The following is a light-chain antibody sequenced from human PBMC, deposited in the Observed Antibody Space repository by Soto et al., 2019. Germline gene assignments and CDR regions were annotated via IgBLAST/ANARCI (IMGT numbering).Light chain of an antibody. Sequence: QSVLTQPRSVSGSPGQSVTISCTGTSSDVGGYIYVYWYQQYPAKAPKVMIYDVSRRPSGVPDRFSGSKSGNTASLTISGLQAEDEAVYYCCSYAGNKTVVFGGGTKLTVL. CDR3: CSYAGNKTVV. J-gene: IGLJ3*02. CDR1: SSDVGGYIY. V-gene: IGLV2-11*01. CDR2: DVS.